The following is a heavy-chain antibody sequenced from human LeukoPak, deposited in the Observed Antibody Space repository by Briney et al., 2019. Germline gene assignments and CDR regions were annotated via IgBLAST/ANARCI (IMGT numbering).Heavy chain of an antibody. CDR1: GFTFSSYW. CDR2: INSDGSST. J-gene: IGHJ5*02. V-gene: IGHV3-74*01. Sequence: GGSLRLSCAASGFTFSSYWIHWVRQAPGKGLVWVSRINSDGSSTSYADSVKGRFTTSRDNAKNTVYLQMNSLRVEDTAVYYCASSSGGFNWFDPWGQGTLVTVSS. D-gene: IGHD3-22*01. CDR3: ASSSGGFNWFDP.